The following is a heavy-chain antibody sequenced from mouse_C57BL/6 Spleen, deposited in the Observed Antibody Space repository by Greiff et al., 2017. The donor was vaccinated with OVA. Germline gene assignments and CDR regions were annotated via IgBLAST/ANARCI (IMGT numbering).Heavy chain of an antibody. J-gene: IGHJ2*01. CDR1: GYTFTDYE. V-gene: IGHV1-15*01. Sequence: QVHVKQSGAELVRPGASVTLSCKASGYTFTDYEMHWVKQTPVHGLEWIGAIDPETGGTAYNQKFKGKAILTADKSSSTAYMELRSLTSEDSAVYYCTRPSGTDDYWGQGTTLTVSS. CDR2: IDPETGGT. D-gene: IGHD4-1*01. CDR3: TRPSGTDDY.